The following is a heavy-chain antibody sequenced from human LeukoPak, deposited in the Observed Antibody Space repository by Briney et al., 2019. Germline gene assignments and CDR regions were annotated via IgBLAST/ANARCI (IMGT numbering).Heavy chain of an antibody. J-gene: IGHJ4*02. Sequence: ASVKVSCKASGYTFTGYYMHWVRQAPGQGLEWMGWINPNSGGTNCAQKFKGRVTMTRDTSISTAYMELSRLRSDDTAVYYCASLGSGWSSAFDYWGQGTLVTVSS. CDR3: ASLGSGWSSAFDY. D-gene: IGHD6-19*01. V-gene: IGHV1-2*02. CDR2: INPNSGGT. CDR1: GYTFTGYY.